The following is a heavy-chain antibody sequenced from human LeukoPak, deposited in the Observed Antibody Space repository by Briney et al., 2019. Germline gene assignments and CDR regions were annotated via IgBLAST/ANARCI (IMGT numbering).Heavy chain of an antibody. V-gene: IGHV3-30*02. J-gene: IGHJ4*02. D-gene: IGHD3-10*01. CDR2: IRYDGSKK. CDR1: GFTFSSYE. CDR3: AKDRLPYGSGSYYRSFDY. Sequence: LSGGSLRLSCAASGFTFSSYEMNWVRQAPGKGLEWVAFIRYDGSKKYYEDSVKGRFTISRDNSKNTLYLQMNRLRAEDTAVYYCAKDRLPYGSGSYYRSFDYWGQGTLVTVSS.